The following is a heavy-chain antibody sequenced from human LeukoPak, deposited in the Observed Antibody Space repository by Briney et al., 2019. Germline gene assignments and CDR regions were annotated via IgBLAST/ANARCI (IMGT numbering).Heavy chain of an antibody. V-gene: IGHV3-23*01. D-gene: IGHD3-10*01. CDR2: LNARATSP. CDR3: AKEAWFGELALDR. Sequence: GGSLRLSCAASGFTFSNYAMSWVRQAPGRGLEWVSVLNARATSPHYADSVKGRFTISRDNPKNTLYLQMDRLRAEDTAVYYCAKEAWFGELALDRWGQGTLVTVSS. CDR1: GFTFSNYA. J-gene: IGHJ5*02.